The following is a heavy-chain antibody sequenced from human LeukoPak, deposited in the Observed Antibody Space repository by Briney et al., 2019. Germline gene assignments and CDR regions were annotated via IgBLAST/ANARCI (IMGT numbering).Heavy chain of an antibody. J-gene: IGHJ3*02. CDR2: HSYSGGA. CDR1: GGSISSSSYY. CDR3: ARGLIRGACDI. Sequence: SETLSLTCTVSGGSISSSSYYWGWIRQPPGKGLEWIGYHSYSGGANYNPSLESRVTISLDTSKNRFSLSLSSVTAADTAVYYCARGLIRGACDIWGHGTMVTVSS. V-gene: IGHV4-61*05. D-gene: IGHD3-16*01.